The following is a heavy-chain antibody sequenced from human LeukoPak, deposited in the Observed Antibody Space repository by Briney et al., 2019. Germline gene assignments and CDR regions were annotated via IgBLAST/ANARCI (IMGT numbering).Heavy chain of an antibody. D-gene: IGHD5-12*01. J-gene: IGHJ4*02. CDR3: AKGINIVATAFDY. Sequence: GGSLRLSCAASVFTLDDYAMHCVRQAPGKGVEWVSLISGDGGCTYYADSVKGRFPISRDKSKNPLYLQMNSLRTEDTALYYCAKGINIVATAFDYWGERTLVTVSS. V-gene: IGHV3-43*02. CDR1: VFTLDDYA. CDR2: ISGDGGCT.